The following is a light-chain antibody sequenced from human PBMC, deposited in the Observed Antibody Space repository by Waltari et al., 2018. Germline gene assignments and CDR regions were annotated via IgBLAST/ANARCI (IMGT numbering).Light chain of an antibody. V-gene: IGKV3-20*01. CDR2: GAS. Sequence: CRASQSCSRSLSWYEQKPGQAPRLLIYGASSRATGVPDMFSGSGSGTDFSLTISRLGPVDFAVYYCQHYVRLPGSFGQGTEVEIK. CDR1: QSCSRS. J-gene: IGKJ1*01. CDR3: QHYVRLPGS.